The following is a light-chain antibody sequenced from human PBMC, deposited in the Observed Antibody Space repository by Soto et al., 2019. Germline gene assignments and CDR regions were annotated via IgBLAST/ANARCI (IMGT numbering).Light chain of an antibody. CDR2: EVT. CDR3: SSYTYINTRAGV. V-gene: IGLV2-14*01. Sequence: QSVLTQPASVSGSPGQSITISCTGTSGDIGSYNRVSWYQQHPGKAPKLIIYEVTDRPSGVSNRFSGSKSGNTASLTISGLQAEDEAEYYCSSYTYINTRAGVFGTGTKLTVL. CDR1: SGDIGSYNR. J-gene: IGLJ1*01.